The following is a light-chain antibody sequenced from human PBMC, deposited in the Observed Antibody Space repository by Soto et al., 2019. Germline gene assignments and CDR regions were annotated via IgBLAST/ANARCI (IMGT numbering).Light chain of an antibody. CDR2: EVT. Sequence: QSALTQPPSASGSPGQSVTISCTGTSSDVGAYNYVSWYQQHAGKAPKLVIYEVTKRPSGVPDRFSGSKSANTASLTVSGLQAGDEADYCCSSFASSNTWVFGGGTKLTVL. J-gene: IGLJ3*02. CDR3: SSFASSNTWV. V-gene: IGLV2-8*01. CDR1: SSDVGAYNY.